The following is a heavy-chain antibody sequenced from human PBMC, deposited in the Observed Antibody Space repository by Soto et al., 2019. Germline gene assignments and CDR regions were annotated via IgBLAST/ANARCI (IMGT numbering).Heavy chain of an antibody. V-gene: IGHV4-30-2*01. CDR3: AAATQYFFDRNGSPTGTNFAPDM. CDR2: TYDSGKA. CDR1: GDSISSGGYS. J-gene: IGHJ3*02. Sequence: SETLSLTCAVSGDSISSGGYSWNWIRQPPGKGLEWIGYTYDSGKAYYNPSLKSRVIISVDTSENQFSLKVTSVTAADTAVYYCAAATQYFFDRNGSPTGTNFAPDMWGLGTMVTV. D-gene: IGHD3-22*01.